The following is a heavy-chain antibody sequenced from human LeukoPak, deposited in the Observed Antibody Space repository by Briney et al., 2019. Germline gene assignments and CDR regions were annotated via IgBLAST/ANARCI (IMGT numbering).Heavy chain of an antibody. V-gene: IGHV3-23*01. Sequence: GGSLRLSCAASGLTFSSYAMSWVRQAPGKGLEWVSAISGSGGSTYYADSVKGRFTISRDNSKNTLYLQMNSLRAEDTAVYYCAKPKFDSSGYYLLPFDYWGQGTLVTVSS. CDR2: ISGSGGST. CDR3: AKPKFDSSGYYLLPFDY. CDR1: GLTFSSYA. J-gene: IGHJ4*02. D-gene: IGHD3-22*01.